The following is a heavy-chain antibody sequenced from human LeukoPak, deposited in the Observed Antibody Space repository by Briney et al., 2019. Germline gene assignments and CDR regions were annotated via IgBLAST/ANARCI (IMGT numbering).Heavy chain of an antibody. CDR2: MYYSGST. CDR3: ARRRIAARYWFDP. J-gene: IGHJ5*02. V-gene: IGHV4-59*12. CDR1: GDSISNYY. D-gene: IGHD6-6*01. Sequence: SETLSLTCTVSGDSISNYYWSWIRQPPGKGLEWIGYMYYSGSTNYNPSLKSRVAISIDSSKNQFSLMPSSVTAADTAVYYCARRRIAARYWFDPWGQGTLVTVSS.